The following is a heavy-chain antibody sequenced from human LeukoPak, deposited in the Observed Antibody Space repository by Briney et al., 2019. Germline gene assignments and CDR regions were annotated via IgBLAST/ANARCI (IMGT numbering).Heavy chain of an antibody. CDR2: IRYDGSNK. J-gene: IGHJ5*02. V-gene: IGHV3-30*02. D-gene: IGHD5-18*01. CDR3: AKGKRGYSYGFDP. Sequence: GGSLRLSCAASGFTFSSYGMHWVRRAPGKGLEWVAFIRYDGSNKYYADSVRGRFTISRDNSKNTLYLQMNSLRAEDTAVYYCAKGKRGYSYGFDPWRQGTLVTVSS. CDR1: GFTFSSYG.